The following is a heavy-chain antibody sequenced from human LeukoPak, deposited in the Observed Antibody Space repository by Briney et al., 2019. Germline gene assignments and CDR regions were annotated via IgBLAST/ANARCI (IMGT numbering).Heavy chain of an antibody. D-gene: IGHD5-18*01. V-gene: IGHV3-23*01. CDR2: ICGHGISI. CDR3: ARGYSYGRGYFDY. Sequence: GGSLRLSCEASGFTFSNYAMSWVRQAPGKGLEWVSGICGHGISIYYADSVKGRFTISRDNSKNTLYLQMNSLRAEDTAVYYCARGYSYGRGYFDYWGQGTLVTVSS. CDR1: GFTFSNYA. J-gene: IGHJ4*02.